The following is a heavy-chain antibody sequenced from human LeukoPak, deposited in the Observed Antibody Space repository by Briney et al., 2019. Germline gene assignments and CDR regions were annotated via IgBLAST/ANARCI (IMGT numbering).Heavy chain of an antibody. V-gene: IGHV4-39*01. CDR3: SRGDDSYKQGNF. D-gene: IGHD5-24*01. Sequence: SETLSLTCSVSDDSISTNSYYWTWIRQPPGKALEWVATLHYRGTPYYSPPLSSRISIFVDTSKRQFSLQVRSVTASDTAMYYCSRGDDSYKQGNFWGQGTLVTVSS. J-gene: IGHJ4*02. CDR1: DDSISTNSYY. CDR2: LHYRGTP.